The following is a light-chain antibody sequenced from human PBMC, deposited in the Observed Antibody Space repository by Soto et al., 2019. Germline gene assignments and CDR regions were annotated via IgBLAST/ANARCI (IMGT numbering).Light chain of an antibody. J-gene: IGLJ1*01. V-gene: IGLV2-14*03. CDR3: CSYSNSGTHV. CDR2: DVN. Sequence: QSALTQPASVSGSPGQSITFSCTGTSSDVGSYDYVSWHQQHPGKAPKLIIYDVNNRPSGVPSRFSGSKSGNTASLIISGLQTEDEADYYCCSYSNSGTHVFGTVTKVTVL. CDR1: SSDVGSYDY.